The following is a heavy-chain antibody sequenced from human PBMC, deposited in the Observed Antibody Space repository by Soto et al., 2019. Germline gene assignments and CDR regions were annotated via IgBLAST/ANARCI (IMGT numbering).Heavy chain of an antibody. V-gene: IGHV1-69*01. J-gene: IGHJ3*02. CDR1: GGTFSSYA. Sequence: SVKVSCKASGGTFSSYAISWVRQAPVQGLEWMGGIIPIFGTANYAQKFQGRVTITADESTSTAYMELSSLRSEETAVYYCARSREGRDYDFWSGYLIDAFDIWGQGTMVTVSS. CDR2: IIPIFGTA. CDR3: ARSREGRDYDFWSGYLIDAFDI. D-gene: IGHD3-3*01.